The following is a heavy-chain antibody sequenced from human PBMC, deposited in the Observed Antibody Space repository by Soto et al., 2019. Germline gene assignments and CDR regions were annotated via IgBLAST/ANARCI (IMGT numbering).Heavy chain of an antibody. CDR1: GGSISSSNW. V-gene: IGHV4-4*02. CDR2: IYHSGRT. D-gene: IGHD4-17*01. J-gene: IGHJ1*01. Sequence: QVQLQESGPGLAKPSGTLSLTCAVSGGSISSSNWWSWVRQPPGKGLEWIGEIYHSGRTNYNPSLKSRVTISVDKSKNQFSRNLSSVTAADTAVYYCARAQYGDYVYFQHWGQGTLVNVSS. CDR3: ARAQYGDYVYFQH.